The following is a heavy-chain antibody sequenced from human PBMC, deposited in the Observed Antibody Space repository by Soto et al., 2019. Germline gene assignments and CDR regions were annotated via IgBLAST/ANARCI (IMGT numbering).Heavy chain of an antibody. D-gene: IGHD2-2*01. J-gene: IGHJ4*02. V-gene: IGHV4-31*03. CDR3: ARQYQLLPYYFDY. CDR2: IYYSGST. Sequence: PSETLSLTCTVSGGSISSGGYYWSWIRQHPGKGLEWIGYIYYSGSTYYNPSLKSRVTISVDTSKNQFSLKLSSVTAADTAVYYCARQYQLLPYYFDYWGQGTLVTVSS. CDR1: GGSISSGGYY.